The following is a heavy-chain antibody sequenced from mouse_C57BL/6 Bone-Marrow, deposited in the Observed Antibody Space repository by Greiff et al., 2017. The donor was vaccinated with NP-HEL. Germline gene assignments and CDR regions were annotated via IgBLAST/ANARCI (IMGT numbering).Heavy chain of an antibody. CDR3: ARDLYYYGSDYAMDY. V-gene: IGHV5-4*01. CDR2: ISDGGSYT. D-gene: IGHD1-1*01. CDR1: GFTFSSYA. J-gene: IGHJ4*01. Sequence: EVQGVESGGGLVKPGGSLKLSCAASGFTFSSYAMSWVRQTPEKRLEWVATISDGGSYTYYPDNVKGRFTISRDNAKNNLYLQMSHLKSEDTAMYYCARDLYYYGSDYAMDYWGQGTSVTVSS.